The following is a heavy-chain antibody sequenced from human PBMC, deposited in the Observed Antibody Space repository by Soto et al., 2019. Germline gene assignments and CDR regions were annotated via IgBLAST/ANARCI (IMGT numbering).Heavy chain of an antibody. V-gene: IGHV1-2*02. CDR1: GYTFTGYY. J-gene: IGHJ2*01. CDR3: ARAPERISSSSSFDWYVDL. CDR2: IKPNSGGT. Sequence: QVQLVQSGAEVKKPGASVKVSCKASGYTFTGYYMHWVRQAPGQGLEWMGWIKPNSGGTNYAQKFQGQVTLTSHKSTSNAYMELSRLRSDDTAVYYCARAPERISSSSSFDWYVDLWGRGTLVTVSS. D-gene: IGHD6-6*01.